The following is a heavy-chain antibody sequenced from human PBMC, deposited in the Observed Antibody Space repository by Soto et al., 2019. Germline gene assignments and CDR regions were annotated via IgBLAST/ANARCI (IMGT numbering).Heavy chain of an antibody. D-gene: IGHD1-1*01. V-gene: IGHV4-30-2*01. CDR1: YGSISSGGYS. J-gene: IGHJ4*02. Sequence: SETLSLTCAVSYGSISSGGYSWSFIEQPPGKGLEWIGYIYHSVSPYYNPSLKSRVTISVDRSKNQFSLKLSSVTAADTAVYYCAKLPPGQMMEPPDYWGQGTLVTVSS. CDR3: AKLPPGQMMEPPDY. CDR2: IYHSVSP.